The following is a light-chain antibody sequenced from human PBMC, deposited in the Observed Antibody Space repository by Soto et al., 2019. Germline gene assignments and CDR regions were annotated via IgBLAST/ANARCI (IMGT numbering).Light chain of an antibody. Sequence: EIVLTQSPGTLSLSPGERATLSCRASQSVSSSYLAWYQQKTGQAPRLLIYGASSRATGIPDRFSGSGSGTDFTLTISRLEPEDFAVYYCKQYGSSPPYTFGKGTKLEIK. CDR3: KQYGSSPPYT. CDR2: GAS. CDR1: QSVSSSY. J-gene: IGKJ2*01. V-gene: IGKV3-20*01.